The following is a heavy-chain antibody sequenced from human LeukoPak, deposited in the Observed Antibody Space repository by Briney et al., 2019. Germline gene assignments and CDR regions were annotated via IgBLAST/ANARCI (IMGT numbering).Heavy chain of an antibody. CDR2: IIPIFGTA. CDR1: GGTFSSYA. D-gene: IGHD5-12*01. J-gene: IGHJ6*04. V-gene: IGHV1-69*01. Sequence: SVKVSFKASGGTFSSYAISWVRQAPGQGLEWMGGIIPIFGTANYAQKFQGRVTITADESTSTAYMELSSLRSEDTAVYYCARGVPGGATIHYYYGMDVWGKGTTVTVSS. CDR3: ARGVPGGATIHYYYGMDV.